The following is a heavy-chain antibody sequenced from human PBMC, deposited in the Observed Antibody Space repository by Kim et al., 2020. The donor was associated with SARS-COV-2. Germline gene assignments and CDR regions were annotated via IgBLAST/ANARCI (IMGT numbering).Heavy chain of an antibody. CDR3: VRDNPASIYGMDV. Sequence: ASVKVSCKTSGYTFSSFGISWVRQAPGQGLEWLGWISVYNGNTKYEQKVQGRVTVTTDTFTSTAYMGLRSLRYDDTAVYYCVRDNPASIYGMDVWGQGTPVTVSS. V-gene: IGHV1-18*01. D-gene: IGHD2-2*01. J-gene: IGHJ6*02. CDR2: ISVYNGNT. CDR1: GYTFSSFG.